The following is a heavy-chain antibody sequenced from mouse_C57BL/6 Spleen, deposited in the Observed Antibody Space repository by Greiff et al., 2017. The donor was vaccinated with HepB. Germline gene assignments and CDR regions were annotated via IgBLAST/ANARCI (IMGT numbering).Heavy chain of an antibody. V-gene: IGHV1-50*01. CDR2: IDPSDSYT. CDR1: GYTFTSYW. J-gene: IGHJ4*01. Sequence: QVQLQQPGAELVKPGASVKLSCKASGYTFTSYWMQWVKQRPGQGLEWIGEIDPSDSYTNYNQKFKGKATLTVDTSSSTAYMQLSSLTSEDSAVYYCARKDVYYGNYRYAMDYWGQGTSVTVSS. CDR3: ARKDVYYGNYRYAMDY. D-gene: IGHD2-1*01.